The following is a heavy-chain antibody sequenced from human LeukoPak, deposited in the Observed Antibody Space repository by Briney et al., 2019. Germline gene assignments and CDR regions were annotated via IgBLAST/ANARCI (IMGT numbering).Heavy chain of an antibody. Sequence: SETLSLTCTVSGGSISSYYWSWIRQPPGKGLEWIGEINHSGSTNYNPSLKSRVTISVDTSKNQFSLRMSSVTAADTAVYYCARRTGMAFSGSGSYRGSFDYWGQGTLVTASS. CDR1: GGSISSYY. D-gene: IGHD3-10*01. J-gene: IGHJ4*02. CDR3: ARRTGMAFSGSGSYRGSFDY. V-gene: IGHV4-34*01. CDR2: INHSGST.